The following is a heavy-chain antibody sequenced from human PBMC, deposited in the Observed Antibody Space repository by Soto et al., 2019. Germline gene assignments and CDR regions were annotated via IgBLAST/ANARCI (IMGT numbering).Heavy chain of an antibody. CDR1: GFTFSSYT. V-gene: IGHV3-30-3*01. J-gene: IGHJ4*02. CDR3: ARESSIPGDY. Sequence: QVQLVESGGGVVQPGRSLRLSCAASGFTFSSYTMHWVRQAPGKGLEWVAVILDDGSNKDYADTVKGRFTISIDNSKNTLYLQMNSLRNEDTAVYYRARESSIPGDYWGQGTLVTVSS. CDR2: ILDDGSNK.